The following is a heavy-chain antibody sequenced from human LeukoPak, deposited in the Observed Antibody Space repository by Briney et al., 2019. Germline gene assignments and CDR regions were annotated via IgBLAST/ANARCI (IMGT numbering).Heavy chain of an antibody. J-gene: IGHJ4*02. CDR3: ARVLPPMYYDFWSGFDY. CDR1: GGTFSSYA. D-gene: IGHD3-3*01. Sequence: ASVKVSCKASGGTFSSYAISWVRQATGQGLEWMGWLNPNIGNTGYAQKFQGRVTITRNTSISTAYMELSSLRSEDTAVYYCARVLPPMYYDFWSGFDYWGQGTLVTVSS. V-gene: IGHV1-8*03. CDR2: LNPNIGNT.